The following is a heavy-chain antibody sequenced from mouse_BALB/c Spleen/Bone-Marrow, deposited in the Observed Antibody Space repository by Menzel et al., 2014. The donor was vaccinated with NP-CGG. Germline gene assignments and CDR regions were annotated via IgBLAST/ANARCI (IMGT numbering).Heavy chain of an antibody. CDR3: ARGGHDFSLDY. CDR2: IDTSDSYT. J-gene: IGHJ4*01. V-gene: IGHV1-69*01. Sequence: QSQLQQPGAELGMPGASAKMSSKASDYTFTDNWMYWVKQRPGQGLEWIGAIDTSDSYTNFNQKFMGKASLTVDASSSSAYMQVSSLTSDDSAVYYCARGGHDFSLDYWGQGTSVTISS. CDR1: DYTFTDNW. D-gene: IGHD2-4*01.